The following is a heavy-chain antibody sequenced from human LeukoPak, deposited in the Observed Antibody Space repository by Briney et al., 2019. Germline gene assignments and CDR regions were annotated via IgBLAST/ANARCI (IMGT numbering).Heavy chain of an antibody. V-gene: IGHV3-7*01. CDR3: ARRRGGGSFDY. CDR2: INQDGSEK. J-gene: IGHJ4*02. Sequence: PGGSLRLSCVVSGFTFSGYWMTWVRQAPGSGLEGVANINQDGSEKYYVDSVKGRFTISRDNAKNSLYLQVNSLRAEDTAVYYCARRRGGGSFDYWGQGTLVSVSS. CDR1: GFTFSGYW. D-gene: IGHD5-12*01.